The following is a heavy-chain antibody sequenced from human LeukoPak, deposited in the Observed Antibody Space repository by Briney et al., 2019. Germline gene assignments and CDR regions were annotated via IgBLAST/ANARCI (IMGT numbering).Heavy chain of an antibody. CDR2: ICSSGGNI. CDR3: ARDIVAVGATEYVHH. CDR1: GCSFSDYY. V-gene: IGHV3-11*01. Sequence: WGSLTLSCAASGCSFSDYYMSWIRQAAGKELEWVSFICSSGGNILYPYSVKGRFTISRDNAKNSLYLQMNSLRAEDTGVYYCARDIVAVGATEYVHHWGQGNLVTVSS. J-gene: IGHJ1*01. D-gene: IGHD1-26*01.